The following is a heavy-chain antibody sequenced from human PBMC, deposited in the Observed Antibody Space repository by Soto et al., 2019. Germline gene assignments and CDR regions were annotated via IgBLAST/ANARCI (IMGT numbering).Heavy chain of an antibody. CDR3: ASGLYCSSTSCYLDP. V-gene: IGHV3-21*01. CDR1: GFTFGNFN. J-gene: IGHJ5*02. Sequence: GGSLRLSCTASGFTFGNFNVNWVRQAPGKGLEWVSSISSSSSYIYYADSVKGRFTISRDNAKNSLYLQMNSLRAEDTAVYYCASGLYCSSTSCYLDPWGQGTLVTVSS. D-gene: IGHD2-2*01. CDR2: ISSSSSYI.